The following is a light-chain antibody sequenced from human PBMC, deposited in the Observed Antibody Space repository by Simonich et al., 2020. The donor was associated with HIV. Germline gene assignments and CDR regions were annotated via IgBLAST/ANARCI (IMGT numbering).Light chain of an antibody. V-gene: IGKV3-15*01. Sequence: EIVLTQSPATLSVSPGERATLSCRASQGVSSNLAGYQQKLGQAPRLLIYGAATRATGIPARFSGSGSGTEFTLTISSLQSEDFAVYYCQQYNNWPPGTFGQGTKVEIK. J-gene: IGKJ1*01. CDR3: QQYNNWPPGT. CDR1: QGVSSN. CDR2: GAA.